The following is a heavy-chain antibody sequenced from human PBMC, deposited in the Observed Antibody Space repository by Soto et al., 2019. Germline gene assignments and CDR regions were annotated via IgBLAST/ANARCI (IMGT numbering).Heavy chain of an antibody. Sequence: EVQLVESGGGLVQPGRSLRLSCAASGFTFDDYAMHWVRQAPGKGLEWVSGISWNSGTIGYADSVKGRFNISTDNAKNSLHLQMNSLRPEDTAFYFCAKMHTVVSAAHETLGYFDCWGQGTLVTVSS. V-gene: IGHV3-9*01. D-gene: IGHD2-15*01. J-gene: IGHJ4*02. CDR2: ISWNSGTI. CDR1: GFTFDDYA. CDR3: AKMHTVVSAAHETLGYFDC.